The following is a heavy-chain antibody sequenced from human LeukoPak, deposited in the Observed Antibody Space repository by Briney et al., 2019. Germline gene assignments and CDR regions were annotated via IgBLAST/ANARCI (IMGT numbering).Heavy chain of an antibody. V-gene: IGHV4-59*01. J-gene: IGHJ4*02. CDR2: VSYSGST. CDR1: GGSISGYY. Sequence: SETLSLTCTVSGGSISGYYWSWIRQPPGKGLEWIGYVSYSGSTNYNPSLKSRVTISVDTSKNQLSLKLRSVTAADTAVYYCARRNPYDSGGYYYAFDYWGQGTLVTVSS. D-gene: IGHD3-22*01. CDR3: ARRNPYDSGGYYYAFDY.